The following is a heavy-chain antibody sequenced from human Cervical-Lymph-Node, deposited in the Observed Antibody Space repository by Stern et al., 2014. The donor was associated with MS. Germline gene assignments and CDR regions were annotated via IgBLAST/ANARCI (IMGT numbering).Heavy chain of an antibody. J-gene: IGHJ5*01. V-gene: IGHV2-5*02. Sequence: ESGPTQVKPTQTLTLTCTFSGFSLSTSGVGVGWIRQPPGKALERLAVIYWDADDGYILSLKSRLSIAKDSSKNQVVLTMPNMDPVDTATYYCARKSRYCAGTTCLHKVWFDPWGQGTLVTVSS. CDR1: GFSLSTSGVG. CDR3: ARKSRYCAGTTCLHKVWFDP. D-gene: IGHD2-2*01. CDR2: IYWDADD.